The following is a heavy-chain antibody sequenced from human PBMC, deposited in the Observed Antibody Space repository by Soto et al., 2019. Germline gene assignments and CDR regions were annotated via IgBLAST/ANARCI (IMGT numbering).Heavy chain of an antibody. CDR1: GGSVSSGSYY. CDR2: IYYSGST. Sequence: QVQLQESGPGLVKPSETLSLTCTVSGGSVSSGSYYWSWIRQPPGKGLEWMGYIYYSGSTNYNPSLTSRVTISVDTSKTQFPLKLSSVPAADTAVYYCARGRRLGYCSSTSCRNFDYWGQGTLVTVSS. V-gene: IGHV4-61*01. J-gene: IGHJ4*02. CDR3: ARGRRLGYCSSTSCRNFDY. D-gene: IGHD2-2*01.